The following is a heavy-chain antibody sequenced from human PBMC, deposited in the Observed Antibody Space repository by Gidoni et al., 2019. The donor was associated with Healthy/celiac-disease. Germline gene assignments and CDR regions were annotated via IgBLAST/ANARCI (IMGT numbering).Heavy chain of an antibody. CDR3: ARDSSGYYSYFDY. J-gene: IGHJ4*02. Sequence: QVQLQESGPGLVTPSETLSLPCTVSGGSISSYYWSWIRQPPGKGLEWIGYIYYSGSTNYNPSLKSRVTISVDTSKNQFSLKLSSVTAADTAVYYCARDSSGYYSYFDYWGQGTLVTVSS. D-gene: IGHD3-22*01. CDR1: GGSISSYY. V-gene: IGHV4-59*01. CDR2: IYYSGST.